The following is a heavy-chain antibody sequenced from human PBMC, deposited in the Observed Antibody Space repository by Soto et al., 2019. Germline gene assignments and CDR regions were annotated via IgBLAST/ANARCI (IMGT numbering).Heavy chain of an antibody. Sequence: EVQLVESGGGLVKPGGSLRLSCAASGFTFSSYSMNWVRQAPGKGLEWVSSISSSSSYIYYADSVKGRFTISRDNAKNSLYLQMNSLRAEDTAVYYCGIDLRGYGGYDSGYWGQGTLVTVSS. CDR2: ISSSSSYI. V-gene: IGHV3-21*01. CDR3: GIDLRGYGGYDSGY. CDR1: GFTFSSYS. D-gene: IGHD5-12*01. J-gene: IGHJ4*02.